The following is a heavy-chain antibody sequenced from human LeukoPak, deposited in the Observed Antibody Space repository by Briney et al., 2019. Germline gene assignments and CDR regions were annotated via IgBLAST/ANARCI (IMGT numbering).Heavy chain of an antibody. V-gene: IGHV3-23*01. Sequence: GGSLRLSCAASGVTFSRYAMSWVRQAPGKGLEWVSAISESGTGTYYAESVKGRFTISRDNSRNTLYLQMNSLRPEDTAVYYCAKGTPWQLVFTHFDYWGQGALVTVSS. D-gene: IGHD6-6*01. J-gene: IGHJ4*02. CDR2: ISESGTGT. CDR3: AKGTPWQLVFTHFDY. CDR1: GVTFSRYA.